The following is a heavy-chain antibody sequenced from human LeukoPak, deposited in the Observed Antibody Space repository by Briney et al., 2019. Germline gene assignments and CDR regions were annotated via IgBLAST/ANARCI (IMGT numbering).Heavy chain of an antibody. Sequence: GGSLRLSCAASGFTFRSYAMSWVRQAPGKGLEWVSIISDSGDSTYYADSVKGRFTISRDNSKNTLYLQMNSLRTEDTALYYCAKGAGGVCGDNNCYSRVFDYWGQGTLVTVSS. CDR1: GFTFRSYA. CDR2: ISDSGDST. J-gene: IGHJ4*02. CDR3: AKGAGGVCGDNNCYSRVFDY. D-gene: IGHD2-15*01. V-gene: IGHV3-23*01.